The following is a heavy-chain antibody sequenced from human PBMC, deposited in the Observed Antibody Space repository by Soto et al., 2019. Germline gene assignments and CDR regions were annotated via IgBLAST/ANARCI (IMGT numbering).Heavy chain of an antibody. J-gene: IGHJ6*02. CDR1: GGTFSSYA. CDR2: IIPIFGTA. Sequence: QVQLVQSGAEVKKPGSSVKVSCKASGGTFSSYAISWVRQAPGQGLEWMGGIIPIFGTANYAQKFQGRVTITADEPTSTAYMELSSLRSEDTAVYYCARARRYCSGGSCYSAVYYYYYYGMDVWGQGTTVTVSS. D-gene: IGHD2-15*01. V-gene: IGHV1-69*01. CDR3: ARARRYCSGGSCYSAVYYYYYYGMDV.